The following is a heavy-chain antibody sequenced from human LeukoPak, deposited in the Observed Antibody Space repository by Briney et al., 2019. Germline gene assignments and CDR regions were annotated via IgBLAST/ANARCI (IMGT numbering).Heavy chain of an antibody. V-gene: IGHV3-23*01. CDR3: AKGTTGMAPRGYFDD. CDR1: GFTFSTYA. Sequence: RAGGSLRLSCEASGFTFSTYAMNWVRQAPGKGLEWVSVISGSGGSTYYADSVKGRFTISRDNSKNTLYLQMNSLTVEDTAVYYCAKGTTGMAPRGYFDDWGQGTLVTVSS. J-gene: IGHJ4*02. CDR2: ISGSGGST. D-gene: IGHD5-18*01.